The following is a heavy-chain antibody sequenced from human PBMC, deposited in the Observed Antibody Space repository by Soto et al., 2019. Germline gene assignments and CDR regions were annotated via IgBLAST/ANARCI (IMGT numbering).Heavy chain of an antibody. CDR3: AREITGVSPTYYYYGMDV. Sequence: GGSLRLSCAASGFTFSSYAMSWVRRAPGKGLEWVSSISGSSSYTYYADSVKGRFTISRDNAKNSLYLQMNSLRAEDTALYYCAREITGVSPTYYYYGMDVWGQGTTVTVFS. CDR2: ISGSSSYT. V-gene: IGHV3-21*04. CDR1: GFTFSSYA. J-gene: IGHJ6*02. D-gene: IGHD2-8*01.